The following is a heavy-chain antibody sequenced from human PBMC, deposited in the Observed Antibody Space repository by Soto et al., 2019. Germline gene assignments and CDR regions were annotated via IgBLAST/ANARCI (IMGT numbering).Heavy chain of an antibody. J-gene: IGHJ5*02. CDR1: GGSISSGGYS. CDR3: ARGYCSGGSCPYWFDP. CDR2: IYHSGST. Sequence: SETLSLTCAVSGGSISSGGYSWSWIRQPPGKGLEWIGYIYHSGSTYYNPSLKSRVTISVDRSKNQFSLKLSSVTAADTAVYYCARGYCSGGSCPYWFDPWGQGTLVTVSS. V-gene: IGHV4-30-2*01. D-gene: IGHD2-15*01.